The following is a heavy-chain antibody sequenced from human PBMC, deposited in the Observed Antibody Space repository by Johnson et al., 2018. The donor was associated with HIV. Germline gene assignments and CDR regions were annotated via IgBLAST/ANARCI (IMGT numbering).Heavy chain of an antibody. CDR3: ARVSRQWLRVDAFDI. Sequence: QVQLVESGGGVVQPGGSLRLSCAASGFTFSSSAMHWVRQAPGKGLEWVAFIRYDGSNKYYADSVKGRFTISRDNSKNTLYLQMNSLRAEDTAVYYCARVSRQWLRVDAFDIWGQGTMFTVSS. CDR1: GFTFSSSA. J-gene: IGHJ3*02. CDR2: IRYDGSNK. V-gene: IGHV3-30*02. D-gene: IGHD6-19*01.